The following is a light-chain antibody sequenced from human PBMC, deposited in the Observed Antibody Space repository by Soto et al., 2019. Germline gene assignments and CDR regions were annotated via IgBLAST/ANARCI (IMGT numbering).Light chain of an antibody. CDR3: CSYAGSSTFV. V-gene: IGLV2-23*01. Sequence: QSALTQPASVSGSPGQSITISCTGTSSDVGSHHLVSWYQHHPGKAPKLMIYEGSKRPSGVSNRFSGSKSGNTASLTISGLQAEDEADYYCCSYAGSSTFVFGTGTKVTVL. CDR1: SSDVGSHHL. CDR2: EGS. J-gene: IGLJ1*01.